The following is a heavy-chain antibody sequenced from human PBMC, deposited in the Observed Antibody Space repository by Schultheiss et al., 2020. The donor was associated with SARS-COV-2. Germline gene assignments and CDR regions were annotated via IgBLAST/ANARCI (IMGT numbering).Heavy chain of an antibody. V-gene: IGHV3-30*04. Sequence: GGSLRLSCAASGFTFSSYAMHWVRQAPGKGLEWVAVISYDGSNKYYADSVKGRFTISRDNSKNTLYLQMNSLRAEDTAVYYCARGYGYCSSTSCHDYWGQGTLVTVSS. CDR1: GFTFSSYA. J-gene: IGHJ4*02. CDR2: ISYDGSNK. D-gene: IGHD2-2*03. CDR3: ARGYGYCSSTSCHDY.